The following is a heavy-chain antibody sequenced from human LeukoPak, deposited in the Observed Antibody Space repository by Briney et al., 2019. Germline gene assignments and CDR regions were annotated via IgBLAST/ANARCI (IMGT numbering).Heavy chain of an antibody. V-gene: IGHV3-9*01. CDR3: AKDIRGAAGTVFDY. Sequence: GGSLRLSCAASGFTFDDYAMHWVRQAPGRGLEWVSGISWNSGSIGYADSVKGRFTISRDNAKNSLYLQMNSLRAEDTALYYCAKDIRGAAGTVFDYWGQGTLVTVSS. D-gene: IGHD6-13*01. CDR2: ISWNSGSI. J-gene: IGHJ4*02. CDR1: GFTFDDYA.